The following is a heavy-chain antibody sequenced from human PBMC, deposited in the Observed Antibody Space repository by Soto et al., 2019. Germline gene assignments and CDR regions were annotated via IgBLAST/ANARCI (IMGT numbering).Heavy chain of an antibody. Sequence: GGSLRLSCAASGFTFSSYAMSWVRQAPGKGLEWVSAISGSGGSTYYADSVKGRFTISRDNSKNTLYLQMNSLRAEDTAVYYCAKDRGIAAAGGYNWFDPWGQGTLVTVSS. CDR1: GFTFSSYA. D-gene: IGHD6-13*01. CDR2: ISGSGGST. V-gene: IGHV3-23*01. CDR3: AKDRGIAAAGGYNWFDP. J-gene: IGHJ5*02.